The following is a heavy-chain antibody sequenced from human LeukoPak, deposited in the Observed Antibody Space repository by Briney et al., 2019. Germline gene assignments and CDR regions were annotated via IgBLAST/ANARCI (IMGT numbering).Heavy chain of an antibody. CDR1: GESMIGHY. CDR3: VRATANGSGRAYDH. J-gene: IGHJ4*02. D-gene: IGHD3-10*01. Sequence: SETLSLTCAVYGESMIGHYWTWIRQPPGKRLEWIGEIHHSGDTNSNPSLKNRVTMSIDMSKNQFSLKVKSVTAADTAVYCCVRATANGSGRAYDHWAQGNLVPVSS. V-gene: IGHV4-34*01. CDR2: IHHSGDT.